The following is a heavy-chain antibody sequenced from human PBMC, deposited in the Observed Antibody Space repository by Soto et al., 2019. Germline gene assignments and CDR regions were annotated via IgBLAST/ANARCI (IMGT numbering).Heavy chain of an antibody. D-gene: IGHD4-17*01. CDR2: IFHSGTT. CDR3: AGLRWAAPFDY. CDR1: GYSISDYY. Sequence: ETLSLTCAVSGYSISDYYWVWMRQPPGKGLEWIGTIFHSGTTYYNPSLKSRVTISEDTSKNHFSLTLSSVTATDTAVYYCAGLRWAAPFDYWGPGTLVTVSS. J-gene: IGHJ4*02. V-gene: IGHV4-38-2*01.